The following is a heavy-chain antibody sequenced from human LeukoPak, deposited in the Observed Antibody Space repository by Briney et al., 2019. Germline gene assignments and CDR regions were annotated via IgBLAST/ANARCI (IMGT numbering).Heavy chain of an antibody. CDR3: ARDSADSSGYYYDGMDV. CDR1: GYTFTGYY. V-gene: IGHV7-4-1*02. CDR2: INTNTGNP. D-gene: IGHD3-22*01. J-gene: IGHJ6*02. Sequence: EASVKVSCKASGYTFTGYYMHWVRQAPGQGLEWMGWINTNTGNPTYAQGFTGRFVFSLDTSVSTAYLQISSLKAEDTAVYYCARDSADSSGYYYDGMDVWGQGTTVTVSS.